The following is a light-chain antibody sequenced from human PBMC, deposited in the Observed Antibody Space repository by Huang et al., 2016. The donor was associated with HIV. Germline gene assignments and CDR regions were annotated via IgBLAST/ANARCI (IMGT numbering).Light chain of an antibody. Sequence: EIVLTQSPATLSLSPGERATLSCRASQGLANYLAWYQQKPGQAPRLLIYDASNRATGIPARFSVSGSGTDFTLTISSLEPEDFAVYYCQQRGNWQLTFGGGTKVEIK. CDR3: QQRGNWQLT. CDR2: DAS. CDR1: QGLANY. V-gene: IGKV3-11*01. J-gene: IGKJ4*01.